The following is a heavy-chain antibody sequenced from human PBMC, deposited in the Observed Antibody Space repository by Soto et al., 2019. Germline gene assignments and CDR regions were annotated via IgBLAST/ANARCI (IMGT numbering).Heavy chain of an antibody. CDR3: ASGSRGNLIAS. J-gene: IGHJ4*02. D-gene: IGHD3-10*01. CDR2: IYYSGST. CDR1: GGSISSGDYY. Sequence: SETLSLTCTVSGGSISSGDYYWSWIRQPPGKGLEWIGYIYYSGSTYYNPSLKSRVTISVDTSKNQFSLKLSSVTAADTAVYYCASGSRGNLIASWAQGPLVPVSS. V-gene: IGHV4-30-4*01.